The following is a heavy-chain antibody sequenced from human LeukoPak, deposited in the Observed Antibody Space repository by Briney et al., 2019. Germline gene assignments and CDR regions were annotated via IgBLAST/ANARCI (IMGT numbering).Heavy chain of an antibody. CDR3: ARDLAWGAFDY. Sequence: GGSLRLSCAASGFTFNSYGMSWVRQAPGKGLEWVSAISGSGGSKYYADSVKGRFTISRDNFKNTLSLQMSSLRVEDTAVYYCARDLAWGAFDYWGQGTLVTVSS. J-gene: IGHJ4*02. CDR1: GFTFNSYG. V-gene: IGHV3-23*01. D-gene: IGHD7-27*01. CDR2: ISGSGGSK.